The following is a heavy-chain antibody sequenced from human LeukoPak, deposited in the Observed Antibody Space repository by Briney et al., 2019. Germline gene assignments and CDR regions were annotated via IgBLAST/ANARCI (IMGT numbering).Heavy chain of an antibody. Sequence: GSLRLSCAASGFTFSSYWMHCVRQVPGKGLLWVSRINSDGSSTNYADSVKGRFTISRDNAKNTLYLQMNSLRVEDTAVYYCVREPQAEYYFDYWGQGTLGTVSS. CDR2: INSDGSST. J-gene: IGHJ4*02. D-gene: IGHD1-14*01. V-gene: IGHV3-74*01. CDR3: VREPQAEYYFDY. CDR1: GFTFSSYW.